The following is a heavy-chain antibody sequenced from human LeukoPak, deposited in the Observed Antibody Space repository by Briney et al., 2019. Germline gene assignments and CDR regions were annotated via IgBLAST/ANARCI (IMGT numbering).Heavy chain of an antibody. V-gene: IGHV1-69*05. Sequence: SVKVSCKASGGTFSSYAISWVRQAPGQGLEWMGGIIPIFGTANYAQKFQGRVTITTDESTSTAYMELSSLRSEDTAVYYCARDTGTYYYDSSGYYHYYYYMDVWGKGTTVTVSS. J-gene: IGHJ6*03. D-gene: IGHD3-22*01. CDR3: ARDTGTYYYDSSGYYHYYYYMDV. CDR1: GGTFSSYA. CDR2: IIPIFGTA.